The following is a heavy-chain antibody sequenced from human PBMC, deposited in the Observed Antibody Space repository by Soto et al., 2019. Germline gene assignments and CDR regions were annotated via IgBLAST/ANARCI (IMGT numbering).Heavy chain of an antibody. D-gene: IGHD5-12*01. CDR3: ARDEHRGYVWIDP. J-gene: IGHJ5*02. CDR2: IYHSGSA. V-gene: IGHV4-31*03. CDR1: GGSISSVDYY. Sequence: QVQLQESGPGLVKPSQTLSLTCSVSGGSISSVDYYWSWIRQHPGKGLEWIGYIYHSGSAYYKPALKSRLKMSVDTSKNQFCLNLTSVTGADTAVYYCARDEHRGYVWIDPWSPGTLVTVSS.